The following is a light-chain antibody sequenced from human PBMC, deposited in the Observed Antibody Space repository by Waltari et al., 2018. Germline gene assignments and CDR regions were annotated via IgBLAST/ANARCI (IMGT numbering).Light chain of an antibody. CDR2: DAS. CDR3: QKYGSLPAT. Sequence: EIMLTPSPGTLSLSPGERATLSCRASQSISRYLAWYQQKPGQAPRLLIYDASSRATGIPDRFSGSGSGTDFSLTISRLEPEDFAVYYCQKYGSLPATFGQGTKVEIK. V-gene: IGKV3-20*01. J-gene: IGKJ1*01. CDR1: QSISRY.